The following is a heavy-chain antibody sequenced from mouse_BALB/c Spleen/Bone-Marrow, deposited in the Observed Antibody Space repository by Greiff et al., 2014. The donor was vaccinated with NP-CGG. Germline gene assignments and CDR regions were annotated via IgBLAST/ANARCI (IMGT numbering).Heavy chain of an antibody. CDR1: GYTFTSSW. D-gene: IGHD2-14*01. J-gene: IGHJ1*01. V-gene: IGHV1S130*01. CDR2: IHPNSGNT. Sequence: QVHVKQSGSVLVRPGASVKLSCKASGYTFTSSWMYWAKQRPGQGLEWIGDIHPNSGNTNYNEKFRGKATLTVDTSSNTAYVNLSSLTSEDSAVYYCARSYRFWYFDVWGAGTTVTVSS. CDR3: ARSYRFWYFDV.